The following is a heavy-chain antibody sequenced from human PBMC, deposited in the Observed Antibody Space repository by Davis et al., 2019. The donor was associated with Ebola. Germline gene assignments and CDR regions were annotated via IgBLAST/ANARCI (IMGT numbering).Heavy chain of an antibody. CDR3: ATGYNWNPD. J-gene: IGHJ4*02. V-gene: IGHV3-20*04. D-gene: IGHD1-1*01. CDR1: GFTFDDYA. Sequence: GESLKISCAASGFTFDDYAMTWVRQAPGKGLEWVSGINWNGGSTGYADSVKGRFTISRDNAKNSLYLQMNSLRDEDTAVYYCATGYNWNPDWGQGTLVTVSS. CDR2: INWNGGST.